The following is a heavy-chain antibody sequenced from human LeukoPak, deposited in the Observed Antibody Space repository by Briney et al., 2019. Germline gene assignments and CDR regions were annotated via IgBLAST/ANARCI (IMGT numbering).Heavy chain of an antibody. CDR1: GDSISSGGYY. CDR2: IYYSGST. CDR3: ARSGQGGWYSLYLDY. V-gene: IGHV4-31*03. J-gene: IGHJ4*02. Sequence: RASETLSLTCTVSGDSISSGGYYWSWIRQHPGKGLEWIGYIYYSGSTYYNPSLKSRVTISVDTSKNQFSLKLSSVTAADTAVYYCARSGQGGWYSLYLDYWGQGTLVTVSS. D-gene: IGHD6-19*01.